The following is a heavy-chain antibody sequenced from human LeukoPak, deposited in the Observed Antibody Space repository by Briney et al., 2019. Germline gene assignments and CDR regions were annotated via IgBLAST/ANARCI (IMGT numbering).Heavy chain of an antibody. Sequence: GGSLRLSCSASGFTFSSYAMHWVRQAPGKGLEYASAISSNGGSTYYADSVKGRFTISRDNSKNTLYLQMNSLRAEDTAVYYCAKDIGVTTDFSYFDYWGQGTLVTVSS. D-gene: IGHD4-17*01. CDR2: ISSNGGST. CDR1: GFTFSSYA. CDR3: AKDIGVTTDFSYFDY. J-gene: IGHJ4*02. V-gene: IGHV3-64*04.